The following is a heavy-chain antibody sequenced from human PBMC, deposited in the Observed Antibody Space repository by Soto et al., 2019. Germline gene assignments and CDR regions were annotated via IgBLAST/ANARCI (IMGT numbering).Heavy chain of an antibody. CDR3: AKERPEERELRHFDY. D-gene: IGHD1-26*01. V-gene: IGHV3-23*01. Sequence: PGGSLRLSCAASGFTFSTYAMTWVRQAPGKGLEWVSTISGSGGSTYYADSVKGRFTISRDRSDNMLHLQMNSLRAEDTAIYYCAKERPEERELRHFDYWGQGTLVTVSS. CDR1: GFTFSTYA. CDR2: ISGSGGST. J-gene: IGHJ4*02.